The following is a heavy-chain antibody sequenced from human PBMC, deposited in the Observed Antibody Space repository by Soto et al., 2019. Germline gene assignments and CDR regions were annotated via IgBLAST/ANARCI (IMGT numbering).Heavy chain of an antibody. Sequence: PGESLKISCKGSGYSFTSYWINWVRQMPGKGLEWMGRIDPSDSYANYSPSFQGHVTISADKSINTAYLQWNSLKASDTAMYYCATMRELWFGEGAVMDVWGQGTTVTVSS. D-gene: IGHD3-10*01. J-gene: IGHJ6*02. CDR3: ATMRELWFGEGAVMDV. V-gene: IGHV5-10-1*01. CDR1: GYSFTSYW. CDR2: IDPSDSYA.